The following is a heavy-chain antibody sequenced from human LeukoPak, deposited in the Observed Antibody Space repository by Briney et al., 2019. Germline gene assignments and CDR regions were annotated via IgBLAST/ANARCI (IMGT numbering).Heavy chain of an antibody. CDR2: VFFSGGT. D-gene: IGHD2-2*03. V-gene: IGHV4-59*12. Sequence: SETLSLTCAVSGGPLSTYYGSWVRQPPGKGLEWIGYVFFSGGTKYNPSLKSRVTMSADTSRNTFSLNLSSVTAADTAVYYCARELRSGAHFGYWGQGMLVIVSP. J-gene: IGHJ4*02. CDR3: ARELRSGAHFGY. CDR1: GGPLSTYY.